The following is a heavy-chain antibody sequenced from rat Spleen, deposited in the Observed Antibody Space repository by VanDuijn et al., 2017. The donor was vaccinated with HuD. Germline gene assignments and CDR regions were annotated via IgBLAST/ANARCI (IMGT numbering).Heavy chain of an antibody. CDR3: VTRDGGYPH. Sequence: EVQLVESDGGLVQPGRSLKVSCAASGFTFTDYYMAWVRQAPTKGLEWVATIIYDGSRTYYRDSVKGRFTVSRDNAKSTLYLQMDRLRSEDTATYYCVTRDGGYPHWGQGVMVTVSS. CDR2: IIYDGSRT. CDR1: GFTFTDYY. D-gene: IGHD1-11*01. V-gene: IGHV5S10*01. J-gene: IGHJ2*01.